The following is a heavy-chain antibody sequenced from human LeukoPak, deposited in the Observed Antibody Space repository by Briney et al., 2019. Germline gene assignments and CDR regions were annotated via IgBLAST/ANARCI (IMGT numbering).Heavy chain of an antibody. CDR3: AKENWVYNWKYDSSGSGINY. D-gene: IGHD3-22*01. CDR1: GFTFSSYV. CDR2: IRYDGSYK. V-gene: IGHV3-30*02. J-gene: IGHJ4*02. Sequence: GGSLRLSCAASGFTFSSYVMHWVRQAPGKGLEWVAFIRYDGSYKYYSDSVKGRFTISRDNSKNTLYLQMNSLRAEATAVYYCAKENWVYNWKYDSSGSGINYWGQGTRVTVSS.